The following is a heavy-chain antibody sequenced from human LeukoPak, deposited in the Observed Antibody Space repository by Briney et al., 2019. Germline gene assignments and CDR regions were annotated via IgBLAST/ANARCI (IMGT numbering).Heavy chain of an antibody. CDR3: ASPIYYYNSSGYYPFDY. J-gene: IGHJ4*02. D-gene: IGHD3-22*01. CDR1: GGTFSSYA. Sequence: ASVKVSCKASGGTFSSYAISWVRQAPGQGLEWMGWMNPNSGNTGYAQKFQGRVTMTRDTSISTAYMELSSLRSEDTAVYYCASPIYYYNSSGYYPFDYWGQGTLVTVSS. V-gene: IGHV1-8*02. CDR2: MNPNSGNT.